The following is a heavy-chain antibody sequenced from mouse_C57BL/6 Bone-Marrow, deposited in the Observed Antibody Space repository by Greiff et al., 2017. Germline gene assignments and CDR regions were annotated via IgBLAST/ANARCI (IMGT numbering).Heavy chain of an antibody. CDR3: ARGDLDYVSSPSYFDY. CDR1: GYTFTGYW. CDR2: ILPGSGST. V-gene: IGHV1-9*01. D-gene: IGHD1-1*01. J-gene: IGHJ2*01. Sequence: VKLVESGAELMKPGASVKLSCKATGYTFTGYWIEWVKQRPGHGLEWIGEILPGSGSTNYNEKFKGKATFTADTSSNTAYMQLSSLTTEDSAIYYCARGDLDYVSSPSYFDYWGQGTTLTVSS.